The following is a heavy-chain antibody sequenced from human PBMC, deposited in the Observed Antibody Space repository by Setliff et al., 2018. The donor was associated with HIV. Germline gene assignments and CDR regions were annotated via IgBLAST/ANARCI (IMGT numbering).Heavy chain of an antibody. CDR2: IYHSGST. CDR1: GGSISSGGYY. D-gene: IGHD3-22*01. J-gene: IGHJ4*02. CDR3: ARSGDYYESSGYYRY. Sequence: PSETLSLTCTVSGGSISSGGYYWSWIRQHPGKGLEWIGYIYHSGSTFYNPSLQSRAAISVDGSKHHLSLKLFSVTAADTAVYYCARSGDYYESSGYYRYWGQGALVTVSS. V-gene: IGHV4-31*03.